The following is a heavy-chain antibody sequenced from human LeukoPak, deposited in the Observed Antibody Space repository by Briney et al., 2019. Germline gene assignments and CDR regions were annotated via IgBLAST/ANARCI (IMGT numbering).Heavy chain of an antibody. D-gene: IGHD6-6*01. V-gene: IGHV3-7*01. CDR1: GFTFSSYA. Sequence: PGGSLRLSCAASGFTFSSYAMHWVRQAPGKGPEWVANIKQDGSQRYYVDSVRGRFTISRDNAKNLLFLQMNGLRAEDTAVYYCARRGGSSSRRSPIDYWGQGTLVTVSS. J-gene: IGHJ4*02. CDR2: IKQDGSQR. CDR3: ARRGGSSSRRSPIDY.